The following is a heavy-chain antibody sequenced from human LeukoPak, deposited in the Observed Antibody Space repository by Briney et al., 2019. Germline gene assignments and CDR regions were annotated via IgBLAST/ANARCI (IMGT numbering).Heavy chain of an antibody. J-gene: IGHJ5*02. CDR3: ARGDYDFWSGYFP. CDR1: GFTFSSYW. Sequence: GGSLRLSCEASGFTFSSYWMHWVRQAPGKGLVWVSRINSDGSNTNYADSVKGRFIISRDNTKNTLYLQMNSLRAEDTAVYYCARGDYDFWSGYFPWGQGTLVTVSS. CDR2: INSDGSNT. V-gene: IGHV3-74*01. D-gene: IGHD3-3*01.